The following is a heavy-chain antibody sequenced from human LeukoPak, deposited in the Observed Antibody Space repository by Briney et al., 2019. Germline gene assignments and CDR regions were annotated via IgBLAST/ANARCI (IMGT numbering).Heavy chain of an antibody. CDR1: GFTFSSYA. Sequence: GGSLRLSCAASGFTFSSYAMSWVRQAPGKGLEWVSTITSSSAYIYYADSVKGRFTISRDNAKNSLYLQMNSLRAEDTAVYYCARNFNFWGQGTLLTVSS. CDR3: ARNFNF. J-gene: IGHJ4*02. V-gene: IGHV3-21*01. CDR2: ITSSSAYI.